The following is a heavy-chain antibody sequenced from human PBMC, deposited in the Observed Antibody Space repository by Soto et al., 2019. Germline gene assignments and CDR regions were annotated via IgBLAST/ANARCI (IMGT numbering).Heavy chain of an antibody. D-gene: IGHD3-3*01. CDR3: ARANFYYDFWSGYYSRYNWFDT. V-gene: IGHV4-31*03. J-gene: IGHJ5*02. CDR1: GGSISSGAYY. CDR2: IYYSGST. Sequence: PSETLPLSCTVSGGSISSGAYYWSWILQHPGKGLEVIGYIYYSGSTYYNPSLNSRVTISVDTSKNQFSLKLSSVTAADTAVYYCARANFYYDFWSGYYSRYNWFDTWGQGTLVTVSS.